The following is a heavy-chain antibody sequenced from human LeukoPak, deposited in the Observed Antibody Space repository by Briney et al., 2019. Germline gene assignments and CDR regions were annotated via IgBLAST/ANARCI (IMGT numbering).Heavy chain of an antibody. CDR2: IAYDSSNT. V-gene: IGHV3-30-3*01. J-gene: IGHJ4*02. CDR3: ARVGSDNYHPLDY. D-gene: IGHD5-24*01. Sequence: PGGSLRLSCAASAFTFSDHSMHWVRQAPGKGLEWVSSIAYDSSNTYYADSVKGRFTISRDNSKNTLYLQLSSLRIEDTAVYYCARVGSDNYHPLDYWGQGTLVTVSS. CDR1: AFTFSDHS.